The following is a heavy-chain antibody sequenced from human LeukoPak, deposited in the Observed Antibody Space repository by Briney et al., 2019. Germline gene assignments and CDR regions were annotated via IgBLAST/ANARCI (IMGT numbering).Heavy chain of an antibody. Sequence: GGSLRLSCAASGFTFSDYYMSWIRQAPGKGLEWVSLISSSGHTIYYAESVKGRFTISRDNAKKSLYLQMDSLRAEDTAMYYCARASGGIGGVTNHFDSWGQGTLVTVSS. D-gene: IGHD3-16*01. V-gene: IGHV3-11*01. CDR2: ISSSGHTI. CDR1: GFTFSDYY. CDR3: ARASGGIGGVTNHFDS. J-gene: IGHJ5*01.